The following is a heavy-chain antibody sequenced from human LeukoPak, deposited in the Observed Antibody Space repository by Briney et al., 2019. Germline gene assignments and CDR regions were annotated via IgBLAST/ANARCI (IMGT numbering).Heavy chain of an antibody. V-gene: IGHV3-30*18. CDR3: AEGSCLDY. CDR2: ISYDGSNK. Sequence: GGSLRLSCAASGFTFSSYGMHWVRQAPGKGLEWVAVISYDGSNKYYADSVKGRFTISRDNSKNTLYLQMNSLRAEDTAVYYCAEGSCLDYWGQGTLVTVSS. CDR1: GFTFSSYG. D-gene: IGHD1-26*01. J-gene: IGHJ4*02.